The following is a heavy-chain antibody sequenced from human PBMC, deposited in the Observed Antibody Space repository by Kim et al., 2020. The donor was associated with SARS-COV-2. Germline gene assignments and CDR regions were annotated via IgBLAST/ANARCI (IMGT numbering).Heavy chain of an antibody. V-gene: IGHV5-51*01. Sequence: GESLKISCKGSGYSFTSYWIGWVRQMPGKGLEWMGIIYPGDSDTRYSPSFQGQVTISADKSISTAYLQWSSLKASDTAMYYCARHGSITGTMDPRVRYYYGMDVWGQGTTVTVSS. J-gene: IGHJ6*02. CDR3: ARHGSITGTMDPRVRYYYGMDV. D-gene: IGHD1-7*01. CDR2: IYPGDSDT. CDR1: GYSFTSYW.